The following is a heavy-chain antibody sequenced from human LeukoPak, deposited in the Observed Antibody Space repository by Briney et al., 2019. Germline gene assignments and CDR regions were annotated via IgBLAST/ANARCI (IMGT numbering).Heavy chain of an antibody. CDR3: ARDSRDYYDSSGYLKYYYYYMDV. CDR2: IIPIFGTA. V-gene: IGHV1-69*05. J-gene: IGHJ6*03. D-gene: IGHD3-22*01. Sequence: KVSCKASGGTFRSYAISWVRQAPGQGLEWMGGIIPIFGTANYAQKFQGRVTITTDESTSTAYMELSSLRSEDTAVYYCARDSRDYYDSSGYLKYYYYYMDVWGKGTTVTVSS. CDR1: GGTFRSYA.